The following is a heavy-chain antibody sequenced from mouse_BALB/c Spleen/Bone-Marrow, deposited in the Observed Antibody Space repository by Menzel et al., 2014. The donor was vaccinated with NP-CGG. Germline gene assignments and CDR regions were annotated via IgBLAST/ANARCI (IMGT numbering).Heavy chain of an antibody. CDR3: ARSGKVRNAMDY. J-gene: IGHJ4*01. Sequence: QVQLQQPGAELVRPGVSVKTSCKGSGYTFTDYAVHWVKQSHTKSLEWIGLISSYYGDATYNQKFKGKATMTVDKSSSTAFLELARLTSEDSAIYYCARSGKVRNAMDYWGQGTSVTVSS. V-gene: IGHV1-67*01. D-gene: IGHD2-14*01. CDR2: ISSYYGDA. CDR1: GYTFTDYA.